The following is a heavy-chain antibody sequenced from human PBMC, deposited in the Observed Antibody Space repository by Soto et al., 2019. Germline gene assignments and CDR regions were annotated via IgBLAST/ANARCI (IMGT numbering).Heavy chain of an antibody. V-gene: IGHV1-69*04. CDR3: AREGMTTVTNSVY. D-gene: IGHD4-17*01. CDR2: IIPILGIA. J-gene: IGHJ4*02. CDR1: GGTFSSYT. Sequence: SVKVSCKASGGTFSSYTISWVRQAPGQGLEWMGRIIPILGIANYAQKFQGRVTITADKSTSTAYMELSSLRSEDTAVYYCAREGMTTVTNSVYWGQGTLVTVSS.